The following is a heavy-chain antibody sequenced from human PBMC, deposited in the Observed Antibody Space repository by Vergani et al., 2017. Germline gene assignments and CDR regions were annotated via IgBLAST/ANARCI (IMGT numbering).Heavy chain of an antibody. V-gene: IGHV3-23*01. CDR1: GFTFSSYA. D-gene: IGHD3-3*01. J-gene: IGHJ6*02. CDR2: ISGSGGST. Sequence: EVQLLESGGGLVQPGGSLRLSCAASGFTFSSYAMSWVRQAPGKGLEWVSAISGSGGSTYYADSVKGRFTISRDNSKNTLYLQMNSLRAEDTAVYYCATXRFLEWLSVYYYYYGMDVWGQGTTVTVSS. CDR3: ATXRFLEWLSVYYYYYGMDV.